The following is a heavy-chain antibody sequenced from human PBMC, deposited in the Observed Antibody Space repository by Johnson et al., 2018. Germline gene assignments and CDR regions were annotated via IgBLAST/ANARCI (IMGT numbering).Heavy chain of an antibody. J-gene: IGHJ3*02. Sequence: VQLVQSGGGLVQPGGSLRLSCATSGFTFSSYAMNWVRQAPGKGLEWVSAISGSGGSTYYADSVKGQFTISRDNSKNPLSLQMNSLRAEDTAVYYCAKDRLMRRDAFDIWGQGTMVTVSS. CDR3: AKDRLMRRDAFDI. CDR2: ISGSGGST. D-gene: IGHD3-16*01. CDR1: GFTFSSYA. V-gene: IGHV3-23*04.